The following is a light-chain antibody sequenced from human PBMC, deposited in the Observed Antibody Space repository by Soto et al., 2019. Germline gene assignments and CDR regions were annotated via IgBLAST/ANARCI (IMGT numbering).Light chain of an antibody. CDR3: QQYVSSVT. J-gene: IGKJ1*01. CDR1: QSVDSSF. Sequence: EIVLTQSPGSLSLSPGERATLSCRASQSVDSSFFAWYQQKPGQAPRLLIYGASNRATGIPDRFSGRGSGTDFHLTITGLEPEDCAVYYCQQYVSSVTFGQGTKVEIK. V-gene: IGKV3-20*01. CDR2: GAS.